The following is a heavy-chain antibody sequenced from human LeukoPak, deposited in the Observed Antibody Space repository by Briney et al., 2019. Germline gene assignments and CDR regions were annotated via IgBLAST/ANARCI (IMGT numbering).Heavy chain of an antibody. CDR3: ARAARGRRYFDSSLYYYYYYMDV. V-gene: IGHV4-39*01. CDR1: GGSISSSSYY. Sequence: SETLSLTCTVSGGSISSSSYYWGWIRQPPGKGLEWIGSIYYSGSTYYNPSLKSRVTISVDTSKNQFSLKLSSVTAADTAVYYCARAARGRRYFDSSLYYYYYYMDVWGKGTTVTISS. CDR2: IYYSGST. D-gene: IGHD3-9*01. J-gene: IGHJ6*03.